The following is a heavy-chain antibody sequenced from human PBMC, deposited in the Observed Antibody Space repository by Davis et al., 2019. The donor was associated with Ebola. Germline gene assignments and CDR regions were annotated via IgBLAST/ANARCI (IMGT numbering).Heavy chain of an antibody. J-gene: IGHJ4*02. CDR1: GFNFSDYY. CDR3: TTTILGYCSGGSCTHDDY. Sequence: GGSLRLSCAASGFNFSDYYMSWICQAPGKGLEWVSYISSSGSTIYYADSVKGRFTISRDNAKNSLYLQMNSLRDEDTAVYYCTTTILGYCSGGSCTHDDYWGQGTLVTVSS. D-gene: IGHD2-15*01. CDR2: ISSSGSTI. V-gene: IGHV3-11*04.